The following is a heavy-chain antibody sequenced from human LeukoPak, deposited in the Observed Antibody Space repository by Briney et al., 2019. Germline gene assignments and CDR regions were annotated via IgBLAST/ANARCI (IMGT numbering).Heavy chain of an antibody. V-gene: IGHV1-46*01. D-gene: IGHD3-3*01. J-gene: IGHJ4*02. CDR2: INPSGGST. Sequence: GASVKVSCRASGYTFTSYYMHWVRQAPGQGLEWMGIINPSGGSTSYAQKFQGRVTMTRDTSTSTVYMEPSSLRSEDTAAYYCARGRLAGSTYYGLLYYWGQGTLVTVSS. CDR3: ARGRLAGSTYYGLLYY. CDR1: GYTFTSYY.